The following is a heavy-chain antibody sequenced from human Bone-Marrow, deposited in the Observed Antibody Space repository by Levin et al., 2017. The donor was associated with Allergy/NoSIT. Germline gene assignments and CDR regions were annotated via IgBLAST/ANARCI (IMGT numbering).Heavy chain of an antibody. CDR2: INSNSAFI. V-gene: IGHV3-21*04. J-gene: IGHJ6*02. D-gene: IGHD5-18*01. CDR1: GVTRNNYT. CDR3: ASRLTASGGLDV. Sequence: SGGSLRLSCAVSGVTRNNYTLTWVRQPPGKGLEWVSSINSNSAFIHYGDSVKGRFTISRDNSKKLLFLQMNSLRDEDTATYYCASRLTASGGLDVWGHGTTVTVSS.